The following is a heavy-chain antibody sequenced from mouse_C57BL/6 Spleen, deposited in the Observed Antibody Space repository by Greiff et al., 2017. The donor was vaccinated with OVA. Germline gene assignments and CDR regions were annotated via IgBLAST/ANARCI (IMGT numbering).Heavy chain of an antibody. CDR1: GFTFSSYG. Sequence: DVLLVESGGDFVKPGGSLKLSCAASGFTFSSYGMSWVRQTPDQRLEWVATISSGGSYTYYPDNVKGRFTISRDNAKNTRYLQLSSLTSEDTAVYYGARHYDYDDGYYFDYWGQGTTLTVSS. V-gene: IGHV5-6*01. D-gene: IGHD2-4*01. CDR2: ISSGGSYT. CDR3: ARHYDYDDGYYFDY. J-gene: IGHJ2*01.